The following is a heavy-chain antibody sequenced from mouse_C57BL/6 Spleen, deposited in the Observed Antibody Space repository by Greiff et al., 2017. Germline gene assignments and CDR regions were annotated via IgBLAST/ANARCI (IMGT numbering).Heavy chain of an antibody. CDR1: GYTFTSYW. CDR3: ARRDYSNYFDY. CDR2: ISPGSGST. D-gene: IGHD2-5*01. J-gene: IGHJ2*01. V-gene: IGHV1-55*01. Sequence: QVQLQQPGAELVKPGSSVKLSCKASGYTFTSYWMHWVKQRPGRGLEWIGDISPGSGSTNYNEKFKSKATLTVDTSSSTAYMQLSSLTSEDSAVYYCARRDYSNYFDYWGQGTTLTVSS.